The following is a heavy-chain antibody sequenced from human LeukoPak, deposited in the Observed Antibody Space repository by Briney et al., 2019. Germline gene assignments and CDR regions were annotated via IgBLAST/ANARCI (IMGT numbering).Heavy chain of an antibody. CDR1: GFIFSNYC. Sequence: GGSLRLSCAASGFIFSNYCMNWVRQAPGKGLEWVANIKQGGSEKYYVDSVKGRFIISRDNAKNSLYLQMKSLTDEDTAAYYCAREERLESDAFDVWGQGTMVTVSS. CDR3: AREERLESDAFDV. D-gene: IGHD1-1*01. CDR2: IKQGGSEK. V-gene: IGHV3-7*01. J-gene: IGHJ3*01.